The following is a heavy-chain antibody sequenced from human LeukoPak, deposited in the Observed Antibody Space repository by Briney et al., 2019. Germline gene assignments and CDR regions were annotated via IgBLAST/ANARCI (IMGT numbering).Heavy chain of an antibody. Sequence: GGSLRLSCAASGFTFSSYGMHWVRQAPGKGLEWVAVIWYDGSNKYYADSVKGRFTISRDNSKNTLYLQMNSLRAEDTAVYYCAKDPSPYGDYPDYWGQGTLVTVSS. D-gene: IGHD4-17*01. J-gene: IGHJ4*02. CDR3: AKDPSPYGDYPDY. CDR1: GFTFSSYG. CDR2: IWYDGSNK. V-gene: IGHV3-33*06.